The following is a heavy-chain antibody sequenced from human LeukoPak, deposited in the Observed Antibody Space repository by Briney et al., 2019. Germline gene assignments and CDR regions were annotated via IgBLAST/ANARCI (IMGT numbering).Heavy chain of an antibody. Sequence: PSETLSLTCTVSGYSISSGYYWGWIRQPPGKGLEWIGSIYHSGSTYYNPSLKGRVTISVDTSKNQFSLKLSSVTAADTAVYYCARDGYGGNAIDYWGQGTLVTVSS. V-gene: IGHV4-38-2*02. CDR3: ARDGYGGNAIDY. CDR1: GYSISSGYY. D-gene: IGHD4-23*01. CDR2: IYHSGST. J-gene: IGHJ4*02.